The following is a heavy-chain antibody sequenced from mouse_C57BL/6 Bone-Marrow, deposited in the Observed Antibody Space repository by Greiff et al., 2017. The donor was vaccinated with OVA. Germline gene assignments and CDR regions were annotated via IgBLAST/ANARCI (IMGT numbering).Heavy chain of an antibody. CDR2: IYPRSGNT. V-gene: IGHV1-81*01. Sequence: QVQLQQSGAELARPGASVKLSCKASGYTFTSYGISWVKQRTGQGLEWIGEIYPRSGNTYYNEKFKGKATLTADKSSSTAYMELRSLTSEDSAVYFCARWDGNYWFAYWGQGTLVTVSA. CDR1: GYTFTSYG. CDR3: ARWDGNYWFAY. J-gene: IGHJ3*01. D-gene: IGHD2-1*01.